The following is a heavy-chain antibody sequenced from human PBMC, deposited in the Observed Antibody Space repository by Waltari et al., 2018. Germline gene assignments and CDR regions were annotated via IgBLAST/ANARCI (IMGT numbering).Heavy chain of an antibody. D-gene: IGHD2-15*01. CDR2: IRYDGSNK. Sequence: QVQLVESGGGVVQPGGSLRLSCAASGFTFSSYGIHWVRQAPGKGLAWVAFIRYDGSNKYYADSVKGRFTSSRDNSKNTLYLQMNSLRAEDTAVYYCAKDEIVVVVAASDDAFDIWGQGTMVTVSS. CDR1: GFTFSSYG. CDR3: AKDEIVVVVAASDDAFDI. V-gene: IGHV3-30*02. J-gene: IGHJ3*02.